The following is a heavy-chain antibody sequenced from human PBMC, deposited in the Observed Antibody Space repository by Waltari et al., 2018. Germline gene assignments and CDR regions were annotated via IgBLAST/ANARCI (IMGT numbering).Heavy chain of an antibody. CDR1: GGSISSYY. Sequence: QVQLQESGPGLVKPSETMSLTCTVSGGSISSYYWSWIRQPHGKGLERMGTIYYSGSTNYNPSRKSRVTISIDTSKNQFSLKLSSVTAADTAVYYCARTAPPDDILTGSQWEDYYYYYGMDVWGQGTTVTVSS. V-gene: IGHV4-59*01. CDR2: IYYSGST. CDR3: ARTAPPDDILTGSQWEDYYYYYGMDV. J-gene: IGHJ6*02. D-gene: IGHD3-9*01.